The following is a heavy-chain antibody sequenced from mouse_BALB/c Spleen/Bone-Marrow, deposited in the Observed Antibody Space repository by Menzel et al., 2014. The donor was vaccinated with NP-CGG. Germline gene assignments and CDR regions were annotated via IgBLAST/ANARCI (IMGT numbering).Heavy chain of an antibody. J-gene: IGHJ3*01. CDR2: INPGSGGT. Sequence: QVQLKDSGAELVRPGTSVKVSCKASGYASTNYLIEWVKQRPGQGLEWIGVINPGSGGTNYNEKFKGKATLTADKSSSTAYMQLSSLTSDDSAVYFCAREMIKGFAYWGQGTLVTVSA. CDR3: AREMIKGFAY. D-gene: IGHD2-4*01. CDR1: GYASTNYL. V-gene: IGHV1-54*01.